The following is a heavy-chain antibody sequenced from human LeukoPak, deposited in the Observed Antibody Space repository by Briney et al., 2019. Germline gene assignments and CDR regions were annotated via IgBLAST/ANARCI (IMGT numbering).Heavy chain of an antibody. D-gene: IGHD3-22*01. CDR3: ARTSITMIVVVITAIDY. Sequence: ASVKVSCKASGYTFTSYGISWVRQAPGQGLEWMGWISAYNGNTNYARKLQGRVTMTTDTSTSTAYMELRSLRSDDTAVYYCARTSITMIVVVITAIDYWGQGTLVTVSS. CDR2: ISAYNGNT. CDR1: GYTFTSYG. J-gene: IGHJ4*02. V-gene: IGHV1-18*01.